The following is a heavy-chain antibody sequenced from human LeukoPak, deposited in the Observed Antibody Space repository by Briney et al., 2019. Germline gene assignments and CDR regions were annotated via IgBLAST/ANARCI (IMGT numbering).Heavy chain of an antibody. CDR1: GGSISSYY. Sequence: PSETLSLTCTVSGGSISSYYWSWIRQPPGKGLEWIGEINHSGSTNYNPSLKSRVTISVDTSKNQFSLKLSSVTAADTAVYYCARVRIAAAKPLLDYWGQGTLVTVSS. J-gene: IGHJ4*02. V-gene: IGHV4-34*01. CDR3: ARVRIAAAKPLLDY. D-gene: IGHD6-13*01. CDR2: INHSGST.